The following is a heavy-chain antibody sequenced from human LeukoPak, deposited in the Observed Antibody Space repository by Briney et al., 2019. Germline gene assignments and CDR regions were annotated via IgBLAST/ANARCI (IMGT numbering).Heavy chain of an antibody. CDR2: IYYSGST. D-gene: IGHD6-6*01. CDR3: ASLPKYSSSSLDY. J-gene: IGHJ4*02. V-gene: IGHV4-31*03. CDR1: GGSISSGGYY. Sequence: PSETLSLTCTVSGGSISSGGYYWSWIRQHPGKGLEWIGYIYYSGSTYYNPSLKSRVTISVDTSKNQFSLKLSSVTAADTAVYYCASLPKYSSSSLDYWGQGTLVTVSS.